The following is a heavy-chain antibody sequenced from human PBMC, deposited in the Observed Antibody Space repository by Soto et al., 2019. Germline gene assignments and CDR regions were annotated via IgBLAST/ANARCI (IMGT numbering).Heavy chain of an antibody. CDR3: ARRKERSGPYYLDL. V-gene: IGHV1-46*01. J-gene: IGHJ4*02. Sequence: ASVKVSCKASGYTFTSYYMHWVRQAPGQGLEWMGIINPSGGSTSYAQKFRGRINMTRNTSISTAYLELSSLRSDDSAVYFCARRKERSGPYYLDLWGQGTQVTVSS. D-gene: IGHD6-25*01. CDR1: GYTFTSYY. CDR2: INPSGGST.